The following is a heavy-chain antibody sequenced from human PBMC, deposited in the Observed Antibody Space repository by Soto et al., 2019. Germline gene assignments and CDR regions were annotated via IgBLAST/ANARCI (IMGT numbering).Heavy chain of an antibody. CDR2: ISAYNGNT. D-gene: IGHD4-17*01. Sequence: GASVKVSCKASGYTFTSYGISWVRQAPGQGLEWMGWISAYNGNTNYAQKLQGRVTMTTDTSTSTAYMELRSLRSDGTAVYYCARVLYGERYYYCGMDFWGQGTTVTVSS. J-gene: IGHJ6*02. CDR1: GYTFTSYG. CDR3: ARVLYGERYYYCGMDF. V-gene: IGHV1-18*04.